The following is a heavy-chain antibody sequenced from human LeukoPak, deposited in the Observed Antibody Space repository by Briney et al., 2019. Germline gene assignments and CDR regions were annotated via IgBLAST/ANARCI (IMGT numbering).Heavy chain of an antibody. CDR3: ATTVVTRRGYYGMDV. CDR2: IYPGDSDT. CDR1: GYSFTSYW. D-gene: IGHD4-23*01. V-gene: IGHV5-51*01. J-gene: IGHJ6*02. Sequence: GESLQISCKGSGYSFTSYWIGWVRQVPGKGLEWMGIIYPGDSDTRYSPSFQGQVTISADKSISTAYLQWSSLKASDTAMYYCATTVVTRRGYYGMDVWGQGTTVTVSS.